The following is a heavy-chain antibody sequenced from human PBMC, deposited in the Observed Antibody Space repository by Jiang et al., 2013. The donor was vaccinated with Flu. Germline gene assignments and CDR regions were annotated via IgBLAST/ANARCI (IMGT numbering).Heavy chain of an antibody. D-gene: IGHD5-24*01. J-gene: IGHJ4*02. CDR3: AGEMATNYYFDY. CDR1: GGTFSSYA. V-gene: IGHV1-69*04. Sequence: EVKKPGSSVKVSCKASGGTFSSYAISWVRQAPGQGLEWMGRIIPILGIANYAQKFQGRVTITADKSTSTAYMELSSLRSEDTAVYYCAGEMATNYYFDYWGQGTLVTVSS. CDR2: IIPILGIA.